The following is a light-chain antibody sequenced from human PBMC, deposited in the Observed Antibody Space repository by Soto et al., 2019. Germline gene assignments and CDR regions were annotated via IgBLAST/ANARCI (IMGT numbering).Light chain of an antibody. Sequence: IVLTQSPATLSVSPGERVTLSCRASENVGTNLAWYQQRPGQPPRLLIYGSSTRATGISATFSGSGSRTEFTLTIXSXXXXXXXXYYCQQYNNWGLSFGGGTRVEIK. J-gene: IGKJ4*01. CDR1: ENVGTN. CDR2: GSS. V-gene: IGKV3D-15*01. CDR3: QQYNNWGLS.